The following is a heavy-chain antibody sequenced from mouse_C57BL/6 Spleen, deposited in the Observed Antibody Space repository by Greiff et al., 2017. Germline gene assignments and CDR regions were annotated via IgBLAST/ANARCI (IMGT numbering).Heavy chain of an antibody. CDR2: IDPNSGGT. V-gene: IGHV1-72*01. J-gene: IGHJ4*01. Sequence: VQLQQPGAELVKPGASVKLSCKASGYTFTSYWMHWVKQRPGRGLEWIGRIDPNSGGTKYNEKFKSKATLTVDKPSSTAYMQLSRLTSEDSAVYFCAREDYYGWSIGIAMDYWGQGTSVTVSS. CDR3: AREDYYGWSIGIAMDY. CDR1: GYTFTSYW. D-gene: IGHD1-1*01.